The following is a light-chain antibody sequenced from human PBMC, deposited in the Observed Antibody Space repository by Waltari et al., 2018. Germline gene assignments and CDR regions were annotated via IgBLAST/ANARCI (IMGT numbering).Light chain of an antibody. CDR3: HQTYSTIS. Sequence: DIQLTQSPSSLSASVGDKVTITCRASQSIITYLNWYQQKPGKAPKLLIYATSTLQSGVPSRFSGSGSGTDFTLTINSLQPEDLATYYCHQTYSTISFGQGTRLEIK. V-gene: IGKV1-39*01. J-gene: IGKJ5*01. CDR2: ATS. CDR1: QSIITY.